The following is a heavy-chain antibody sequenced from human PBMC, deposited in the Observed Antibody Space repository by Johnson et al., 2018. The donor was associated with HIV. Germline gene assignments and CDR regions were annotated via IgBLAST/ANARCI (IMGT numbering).Heavy chain of an antibody. D-gene: IGHD6-13*01. V-gene: IGHV3-30*14. J-gene: IGHJ3*02. CDR3: ASITTIEAAGRGAFVI. CDR2: ISYDGSHE. CDR1: RFTFSNYA. Sequence: QVQLVESGGGVVQPGRSLRLSCTASRFTFSNYAMHWVRQAPGKGLEWVALISYDGSHEYYADSVKGRFTLSSDNSKNTLYLQMNSLGAEDTAVSYCASITTIEAAGRGAFVIWGQGTMVTVSS.